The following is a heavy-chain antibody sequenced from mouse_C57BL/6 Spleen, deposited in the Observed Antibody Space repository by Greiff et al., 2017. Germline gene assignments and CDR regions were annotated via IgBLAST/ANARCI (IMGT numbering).Heavy chain of an antibody. D-gene: IGHD2-1*01. Sequence: QVQLQQPGAELVKPGASVKLSCKASGYTFTSYWMQWVKQRPGQGLEWIGEIDPSDSYTNYNQTFKGKATLTVDTSSSTAYMQLSSLTSEDSAVYYCAKERDLYGNYDDYWGQGTTLTVSS. CDR2: IDPSDSYT. V-gene: IGHV1-50*01. CDR1: GYTFTSYW. CDR3: AKERDLYGNYDDY. J-gene: IGHJ2*01.